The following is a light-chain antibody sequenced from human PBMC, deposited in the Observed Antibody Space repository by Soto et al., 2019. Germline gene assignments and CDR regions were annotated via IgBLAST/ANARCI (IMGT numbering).Light chain of an antibody. Sequence: DIQMTQSPSSLSASVGDRVTITCRASQSISTYLNWYQQKVGKAPKILIYAASSLPRGVPARFSGSGSGTDFTLTISSLQPEDFATYYCQQSYSTPRTFGQGTKLEIK. CDR3: QQSYSTPRT. CDR2: AAS. J-gene: IGKJ2*02. V-gene: IGKV1-39*01. CDR1: QSISTY.